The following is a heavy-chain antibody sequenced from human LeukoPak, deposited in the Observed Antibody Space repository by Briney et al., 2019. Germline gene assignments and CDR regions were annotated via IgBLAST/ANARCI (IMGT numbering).Heavy chain of an antibody. V-gene: IGHV4-59*01. CDR3: ARPSSSGWYPFDY. Sequence: SETRSLTCTVSGGSISSYYWSWIRQPPGKGLEWIGYIYYSGSTNYNPSLKSRVTISVDTSKNQFSLKLSSVTAADTAVYYCARPSSSGWYPFDYWGQGTLVTVSS. D-gene: IGHD6-19*01. J-gene: IGHJ4*02. CDR2: IYYSGST. CDR1: GGSISSYY.